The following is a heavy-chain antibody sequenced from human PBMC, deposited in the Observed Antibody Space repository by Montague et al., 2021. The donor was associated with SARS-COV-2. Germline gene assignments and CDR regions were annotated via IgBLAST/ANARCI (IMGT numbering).Heavy chain of an antibody. Sequence: SLRLSCAASGFIFGKYAMHWVRQAPGKGLEWVPYISAGGGTNYAESVKGRFIISRDNSNNMVHLELSSLRAEDTAVYFCAKEAISVFRGLILTYFEYWGQGILVSVSS. CDR1: GFIFGKYA. D-gene: IGHD3-10*01. CDR2: ISAGGGT. J-gene: IGHJ4*02. V-gene: IGHV3-23*01. CDR3: AKEAISVFRGLILTYFEY.